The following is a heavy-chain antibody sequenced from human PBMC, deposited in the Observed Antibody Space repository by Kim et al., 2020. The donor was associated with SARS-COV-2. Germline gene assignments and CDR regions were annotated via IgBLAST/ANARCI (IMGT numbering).Heavy chain of an antibody. CDR2: ISSSGNM. D-gene: IGHD4-17*01. V-gene: IGHV3-21*01. Sequence: GGSLRLSCEVSGFTFSTYSMNWVRQAPGKGLEWVSSISSSGNMYYADSMKRRYTISRDNTTNSLYLQMSSLGAEDTAVYYCAGDVYGGGYWYFDLWGRGTLVTVSS. CDR3: AGDVYGGGYWYFDL. CDR1: GFTFSTYS. J-gene: IGHJ2*01.